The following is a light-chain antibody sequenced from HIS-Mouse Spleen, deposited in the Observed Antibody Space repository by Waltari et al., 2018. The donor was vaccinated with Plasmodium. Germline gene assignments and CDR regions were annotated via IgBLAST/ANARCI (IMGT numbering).Light chain of an antibody. V-gene: IGKV4-1*01. J-gene: IGKJ2*01. CDR2: WAS. CDR3: QQYYSTPYT. Sequence: DIVMTQSPDSLAVSLGERDTINCKSSQSVLYSSNTKNYLAGYQQKPGQPRKLLIYWASTRESGVPDRFSGSRAGTDVTLTVGSLQAEDVAVYYCQQYYSTPYTFGQGTKLEIK. CDR1: QSVLYSSNTKNY.